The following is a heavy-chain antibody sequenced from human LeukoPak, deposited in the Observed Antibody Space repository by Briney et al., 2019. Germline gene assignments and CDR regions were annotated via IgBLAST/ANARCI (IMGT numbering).Heavy chain of an antibody. CDR1: GFTFSDYY. Sequence: GGSLRLSCVASGFTFSDYYMSWIRQAPGEGLEWVSYISSSGSTIYYADSVKSRFTISRDNAKNSLYLQMNSLRAEDTAVYYCARVDILTGSPTFDYWGQGTLVTVSS. D-gene: IGHD3-9*01. V-gene: IGHV3-11*04. CDR3: ARVDILTGSPTFDY. J-gene: IGHJ4*02. CDR2: ISSSGSTI.